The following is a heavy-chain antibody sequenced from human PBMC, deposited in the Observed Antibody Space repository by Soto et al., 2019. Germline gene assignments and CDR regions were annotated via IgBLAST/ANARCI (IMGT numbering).Heavy chain of an antibody. CDR2: ISSTGDGI. CDR3: ARLPKGSVVTG. CDR1: GFSFRDHS. D-gene: IGHD2-21*02. J-gene: IGHJ4*02. Sequence: VQLMESGGGLVYPGASLRLSCETSGFSFRDHSMNWVRQAPGKGLQWVSYISSTGDGIHYADSVKGRFTVSRDNAKNALFLQMNSLRDDDSAIYYCARLPKGSVVTGWGQGTLVTVSS. V-gene: IGHV3-48*02.